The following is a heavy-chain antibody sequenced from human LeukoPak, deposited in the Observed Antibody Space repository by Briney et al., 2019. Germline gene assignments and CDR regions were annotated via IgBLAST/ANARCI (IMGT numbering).Heavy chain of an antibody. Sequence: GGSLRLSCAASGFTFSSYSMNWVRQAPGKGLEWVSSISSSSSYIYYADSVKGRFTISRDNAKNSLYLQMNSLRAEDTAVYYCARDRGSGWFDPWGQGTLVTVSS. D-gene: IGHD6-19*01. J-gene: IGHJ5*02. CDR3: ARDRGSGWFDP. V-gene: IGHV3-21*01. CDR1: GFTFSSYS. CDR2: ISSSSSYI.